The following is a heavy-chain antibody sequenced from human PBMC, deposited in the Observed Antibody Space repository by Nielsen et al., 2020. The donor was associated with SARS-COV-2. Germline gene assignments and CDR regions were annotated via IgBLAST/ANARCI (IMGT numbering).Heavy chain of an antibody. V-gene: IGHV3-74*01. Sequence: GESLKISCAASGFTFSSYAMSWVRQAPGKGLVWVSRINSDGSSTSYADSVKGRFTISRDNAKNTLYLQMNSLRAEDTAVYYCASGDAALFDYWGQGTLVTVSS. J-gene: IGHJ4*02. CDR2: INSDGSST. D-gene: IGHD2-15*01. CDR3: ASGDAALFDY. CDR1: GFTFSSYA.